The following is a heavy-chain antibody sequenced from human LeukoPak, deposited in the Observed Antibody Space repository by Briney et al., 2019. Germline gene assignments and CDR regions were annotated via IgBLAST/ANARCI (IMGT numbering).Heavy chain of an antibody. J-gene: IGHJ3*02. Sequence: GGSLRLSCAASGFTFSSYSMNEVRQAPGKGLEWVSSISSSSSYIYYADSVKGRLTISRDNAKNALYLQMNRLRAEDTAVYYCARDRSPRYYYDSSGRNNAFDIWGQGTMVTVSS. CDR1: GFTFSSYS. V-gene: IGHV3-21*01. CDR3: ARDRSPRYYYDSSGRNNAFDI. D-gene: IGHD3-22*01. CDR2: ISSSSSYI.